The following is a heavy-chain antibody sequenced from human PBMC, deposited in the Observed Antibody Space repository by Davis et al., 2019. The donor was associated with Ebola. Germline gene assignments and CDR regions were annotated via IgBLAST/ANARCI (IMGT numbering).Heavy chain of an antibody. Sequence: KVSCKGSGYRFTTYWIVWVRQMPGKGLEYMGIIYPGDSETKYSPSFQGQVTISVDKSINTAYLQWGSLKASDTAMYFCARHPAYYFDDSGFRAFDSWGQGTQVIVSS. CDR3: ARHPAYYFDDSGFRAFDS. D-gene: IGHD3-22*01. CDR2: IYPGDSET. CDR1: GYRFTTYW. J-gene: IGHJ4*02. V-gene: IGHV5-51*01.